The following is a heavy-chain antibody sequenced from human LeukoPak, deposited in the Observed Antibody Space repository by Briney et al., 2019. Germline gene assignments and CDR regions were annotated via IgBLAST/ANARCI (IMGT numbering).Heavy chain of an antibody. CDR1: GFIFSSDS. CDR3: AKESLSVPGKRGTPGDGRAFDI. D-gene: IGHD7-27*01. V-gene: IGHV3-66*02. J-gene: IGHJ3*02. CDR2: IYSGGST. Sequence: KPGGSLRLSCATSGFIFSSDSMIWVRQAPGKGLEWVSVIYSGGSTYYADSVKGRFTISRDNSKNTLYLQMNSLRAEDTAVYYCAKESLSVPGKRGTPGDGRAFDIWGQGTMVTVSS.